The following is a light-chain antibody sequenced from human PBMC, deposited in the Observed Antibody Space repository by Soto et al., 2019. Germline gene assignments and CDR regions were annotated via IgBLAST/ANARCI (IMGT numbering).Light chain of an antibody. J-gene: IGLJ1*01. Sequence: QSALTQPASVSGSPGQSITISCTGTSSDVGGYNDVSWYQQHPGKAPKLMIYDVNNRPSGVSNRFSGSKSGNTASLTISGLQAEDEADYYCSSYISSSTPYVFGTGTKLTVL. CDR3: SSYISSSTPYV. CDR1: SSDVGGYND. CDR2: DVN. V-gene: IGLV2-14*01.